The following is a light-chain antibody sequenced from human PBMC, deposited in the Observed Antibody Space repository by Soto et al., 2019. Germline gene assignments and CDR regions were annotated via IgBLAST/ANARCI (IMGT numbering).Light chain of an antibody. CDR2: QDR. CDR1: KLGEKY. CDR3: QAWDSGIVV. J-gene: IGLJ2*01. V-gene: IGLV3-1*01. Sequence: SYELTQAPSVSVSPGQTARITCSGDKLGEKYACWYQQKPGQSPVLVIYQDRKRPSGIPERFSGSYSGNTATLTISGTQAMDEADYYCQAWDSGIVVFGGWTKLTVL.